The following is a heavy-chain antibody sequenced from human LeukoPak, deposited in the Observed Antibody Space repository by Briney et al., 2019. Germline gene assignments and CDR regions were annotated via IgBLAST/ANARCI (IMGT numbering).Heavy chain of an antibody. CDR1: AFTFSNSW. CDR2: ITSKTDGGTT. Sequence: GGSLRLSCAAAAFTFSNSWMSWVRQAPGRGLESVGRITSKTDGGTTDYITPVKGRFTISRDDSKSTLYLHMDSLKTEDTAVYYCTTSTIYWGQGILVTVSA. CDR3: TTSTIY. J-gene: IGHJ4*02. D-gene: IGHD3-9*01. V-gene: IGHV3-15*01.